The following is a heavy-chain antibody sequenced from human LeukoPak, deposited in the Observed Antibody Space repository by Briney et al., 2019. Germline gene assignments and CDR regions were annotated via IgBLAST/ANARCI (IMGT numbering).Heavy chain of an antibody. CDR1: GFTFSSYA. V-gene: IGHV3-30*04. CDR3: AKGTSRTDPIRFLEWLLLD. J-gene: IGHJ4*02. CDR2: ISYDGSNK. D-gene: IGHD3-3*01. Sequence: GSLRLSCAASGFTFSSYAMHWVRQAPGKGLEWVAVISYDGSNKYYADSVKGRFTISRDNSKNTLYLQMNSRRAEDTAVYYCAKGTSRTDPIRFLEWLLLDWGQGTLVTVSS.